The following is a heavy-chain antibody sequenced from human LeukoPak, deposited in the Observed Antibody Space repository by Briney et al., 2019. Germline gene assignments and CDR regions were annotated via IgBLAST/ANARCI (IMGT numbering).Heavy chain of an antibody. Sequence: AASVKVSCKASGYTFTGYYMHWVRQAPGQGLEWMGGINPNSGGTNYAQKFQGRVTMTRDTAISTAYMELSRLRSDDTAVYYCARVGSGSYSVHYYYMDVWGKGTTVTVSS. CDR1: GYTFTGYY. J-gene: IGHJ6*03. D-gene: IGHD3-10*01. CDR2: INPNSGGT. V-gene: IGHV1-2*02. CDR3: ARVGSGSYSVHYYYMDV.